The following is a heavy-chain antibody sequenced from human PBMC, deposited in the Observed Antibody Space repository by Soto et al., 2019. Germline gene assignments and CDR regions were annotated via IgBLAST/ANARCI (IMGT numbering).Heavy chain of an antibody. V-gene: IGHV1-8*01. D-gene: IGHD2-15*01. CDR1: GYTFTSYD. CDR2: MNPNSGNT. J-gene: IGHJ6*02. CDR3: ARGVVVVVAATPHYYYGMDV. Sequence: EASVKVSCKASGYTFTSYDINWVRQATGQGLEWMGWMNPNSGNTGYAQKLQGRVTITRDTSISTAYMELSRLRSDDTAVYYCARGVVVVVAATPHYYYGMDVWGQGTTVTVSS.